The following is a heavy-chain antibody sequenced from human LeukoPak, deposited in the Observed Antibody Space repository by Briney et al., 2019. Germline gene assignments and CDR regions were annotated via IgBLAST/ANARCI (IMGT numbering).Heavy chain of an antibody. D-gene: IGHD3-22*01. V-gene: IGHV1-46*01. Sequence: VASVKVFCKASGYTFTKYYIHWVRQAPGQGLELMGIINPSAGSTNYAQKFQGRVTLTRDTSTSTVYMNVSNLRSEDTAVYYCARESLGSYKTVVIVARGHDAFDMWGQGTMVTVSS. CDR1: GYTFTKYY. CDR3: ARESLGSYKTVVIVARGHDAFDM. CDR2: INPSAGST. J-gene: IGHJ3*02.